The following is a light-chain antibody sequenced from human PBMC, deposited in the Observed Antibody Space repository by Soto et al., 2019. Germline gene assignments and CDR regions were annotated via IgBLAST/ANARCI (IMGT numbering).Light chain of an antibody. J-gene: IGLJ2*01. CDR2: EVS. CDR3: SSYTGSSINTVV. CDR1: SSDVGKYNY. Sequence: QSVLTQPASVSGSPGQSITISCTGTSSDVGKYNYVSWYQQHPAKAPKLMIFEVSNRPSGVSNRFSGSKSGNTASLTISGLQAEDEAEYYCSSYTGSSINTVVFGGGTKLIVL. V-gene: IGLV2-14*01.